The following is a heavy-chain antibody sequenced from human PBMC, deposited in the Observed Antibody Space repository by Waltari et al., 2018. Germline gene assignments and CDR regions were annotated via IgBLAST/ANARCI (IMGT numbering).Heavy chain of an antibody. J-gene: IGHJ4*02. CDR3: ARHPAPGTVDQ. CDR1: GFTFGDYA. CDR2: IRSKGYGGTT. D-gene: IGHD4-17*01. V-gene: IGHV3-49*05. Sequence: EVQLVESGGGLVKPGRSLRLSCTASGFTFGDYAMSWFRQAPGKGLEWVSFIRSKGYGGTTEHAASVKGRFTISRDNAKSSLYLQMHSLRDEDTAVYSCARHPAPGTVDQWGQGTLVTVSS.